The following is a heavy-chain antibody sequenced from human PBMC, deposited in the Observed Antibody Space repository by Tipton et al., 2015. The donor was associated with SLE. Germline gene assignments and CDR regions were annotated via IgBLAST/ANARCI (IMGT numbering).Heavy chain of an antibody. J-gene: IGHJ4*02. CDR3: ARPNRGYSYGYYFDY. V-gene: IGHV1-69*05. D-gene: IGHD5-18*01. CDR1: GGTFSSYA. Sequence: QLMQSGPEVKKPGSSVKVSCKASGGTFSSYAISWVRQAPGQGLEWMGGIIPIFGTANYAQKFQGRVTITTDESTSTAYMELSSLRSEDTAVYYCARPNRGYSYGYYFDYWGQGTLVTVSS. CDR2: IIPIFGTA.